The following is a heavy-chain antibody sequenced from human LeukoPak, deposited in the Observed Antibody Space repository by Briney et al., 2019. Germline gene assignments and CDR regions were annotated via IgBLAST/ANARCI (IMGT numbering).Heavy chain of an antibody. D-gene: IGHD6-19*01. J-gene: IGHJ4*02. V-gene: IGHV4-34*01. CDR2: INNSGST. CDR1: DGSFSGYY. CDR3: ARGRYSSGPFDS. Sequence: SETLSLTCAAYDGSFSGYYCSWIRQPPGKGREWIGEINNSGSTNNNPSLKSRVTISVDTSKNQFSLKLSSVTAADTAVYYSARGRYSSGPFDSWGQGTLVTVSS.